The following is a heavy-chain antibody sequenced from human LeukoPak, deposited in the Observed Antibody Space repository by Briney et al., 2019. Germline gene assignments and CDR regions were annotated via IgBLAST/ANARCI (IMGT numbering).Heavy chain of an antibody. CDR1: GFTFSDYY. V-gene: IGHV3-11*01. J-gene: IGHJ5*01. CDR3: ARASHKYFDFWSGLGWFDS. CDR2: ISSSGSTI. Sequence: GGSLRLSCAASGFTFSDYYMSWVRQAPGKGLEWVSYISSSGSTIYYADSVKGRFTISRDNAKNSLYLQMNSLRAKDTAVYYCARASHKYFDFWSGLGWFDSWGQGTLVTVSS. D-gene: IGHD3-3*01.